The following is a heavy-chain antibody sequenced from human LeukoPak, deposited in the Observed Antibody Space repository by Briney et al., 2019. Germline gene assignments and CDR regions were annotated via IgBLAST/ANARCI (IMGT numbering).Heavy chain of an antibody. J-gene: IGHJ4*02. D-gene: IGHD2-15*01. V-gene: IGHV3-23*01. Sequence: GGSLRLSCAASGFTFSSYAMSWVRQAPGKGLEWVSAISGSGGSTYYADSVKGRFTISRDNSKNTLYLQMNSLRSEDTAVYYCASLMDIVVVVAATPFYYWGQGTLVTVSS. CDR2: ISGSGGST. CDR3: ASLMDIVVVVAATPFYY. CDR1: GFTFSSYA.